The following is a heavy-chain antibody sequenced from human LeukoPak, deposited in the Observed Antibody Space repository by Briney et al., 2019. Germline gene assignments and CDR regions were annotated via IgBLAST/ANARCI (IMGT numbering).Heavy chain of an antibody. CDR1: GFPFSTYE. Sequence: GGSLRLSCAASGFPFSTYEVNCVRQAPGKGLEWVSYISSSGSNKYYADSAKGRFTISRNNSKNPLYLKMNLLRAEDTAVYYWARASGDGSGSYSDYWGQGTLVTVSS. D-gene: IGHD3-10*01. V-gene: IGHV3-48*03. CDR2: ISSSGSNK. J-gene: IGHJ4*02. CDR3: ARASGDGSGSYSDY.